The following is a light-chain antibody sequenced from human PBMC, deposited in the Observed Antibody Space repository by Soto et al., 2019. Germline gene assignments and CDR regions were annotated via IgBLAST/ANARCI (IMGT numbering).Light chain of an antibody. V-gene: IGKV3-20*01. CDR3: HQYGSSPYT. J-gene: IGKJ2*01. CDR2: GAS. Sequence: EIVLTQSPGTLSLSPGERATLSCRASQSVSSSYLAWYQQKPGQAPRLLIYGASSRATGIPDRFSGSVSGTDFTLTISILEPEDFAVYYCHQYGSSPYTFGQGTKLEIK. CDR1: QSVSSSY.